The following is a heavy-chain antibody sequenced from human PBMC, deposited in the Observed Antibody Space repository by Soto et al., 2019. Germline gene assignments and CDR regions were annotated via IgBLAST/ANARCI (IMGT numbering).Heavy chain of an antibody. CDR2: ISYHGINY. Sequence: QVQLMESGGGVVQPGTSLRLSCAASGFRFSDSALHWVRQAPGKGLEWLAVISYHGINYYYAESVKGRFTISRDNSKNTLYLQMNNLRGDDTALYYCATDPFVTTPVEYYFDNWGQGTLVTVSS. V-gene: IGHV3-30-3*01. CDR1: GFRFSDSA. J-gene: IGHJ4*02. CDR3: ATDPFVTTPVEYYFDN. D-gene: IGHD6-6*01.